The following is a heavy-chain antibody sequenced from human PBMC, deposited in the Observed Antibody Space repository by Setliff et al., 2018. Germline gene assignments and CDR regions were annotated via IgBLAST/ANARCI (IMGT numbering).Heavy chain of an antibody. V-gene: IGHV4-59*04. Sequence: SETLSLTCTVSGGSVKSHYWSWIRQTPAKGLEWTGCVFYSGTTYYNASLKSRVTMSVDTSKNQFSLNLSSVTAADTAVYYCARTGTYRYFDYWGQGALVTVSS. CDR1: GGSVKSHY. CDR3: ARTGTYRYFDY. CDR2: VFYSGTT. D-gene: IGHD7-27*01. J-gene: IGHJ4*02.